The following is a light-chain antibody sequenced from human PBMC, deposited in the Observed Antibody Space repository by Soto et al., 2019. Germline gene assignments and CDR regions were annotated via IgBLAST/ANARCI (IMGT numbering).Light chain of an antibody. CDR3: AAWDDSLTAL. J-gene: IGLJ1*01. CDR2: SND. CDR1: RSNIGSNF. V-gene: IGLV1-44*01. Sequence: QSVLTQPPSASGTPGQRVTISCSGSRSNIGSNFVNWYQQFPGTAPKLLIYSNDQRPSGVPDRFSGSKSGTSASLAISGLQSEDEADYYCAAWDDSLTALFGTGTKVTVL.